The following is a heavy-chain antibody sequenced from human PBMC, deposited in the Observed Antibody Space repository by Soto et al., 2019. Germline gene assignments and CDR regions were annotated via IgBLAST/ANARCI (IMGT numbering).Heavy chain of an antibody. V-gene: IGHV4-59*01. J-gene: IGHJ4*02. Sequence: SETLSLTCAFSVGSISSYDWSCIRHPPGKGLEWIGYIYYSGSTNYNPSLKSRVTISVDTSKNQFSLKLSSVTAADTAVYYCAREGDSFEYWGQGTPVIVSS. CDR3: AREGDSFEY. CDR2: IYYSGST. D-gene: IGHD1-26*01. CDR1: VGSISSYD.